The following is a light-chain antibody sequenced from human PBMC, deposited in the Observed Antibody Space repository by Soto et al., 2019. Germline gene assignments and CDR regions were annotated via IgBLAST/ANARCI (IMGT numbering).Light chain of an antibody. V-gene: IGKV1-39*01. Sequence: DIQMTQSPSSLSASLGDRVTITCRASQSISSYLNWYHQKPGKAPKLLIYAASSLQSGVPSRFSGSGSGTDLTLTINSLQPDDFATYYCQQSYSIPLPFGGGTKVDIX. CDR2: AAS. CDR1: QSISSY. J-gene: IGKJ4*01. CDR3: QQSYSIPLP.